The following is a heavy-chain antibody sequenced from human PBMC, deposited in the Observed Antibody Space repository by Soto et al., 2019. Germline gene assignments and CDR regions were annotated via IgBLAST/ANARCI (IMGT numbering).Heavy chain of an antibody. CDR2: ISESGGST. Sequence: GGSLRLSCAASGFSFSDYAMSWVRQAPGKGLEWVSVISESGGSTHYADSVRGRFTVSRDNSKNSLSLRMNSLRDEDTAVYFCAKDQAGGWISHGYDHWGQGSRVTVSS. D-gene: IGHD5-12*01. J-gene: IGHJ5*02. V-gene: IGHV3-23*01. CDR3: AKDQAGGWISHGYDH. CDR1: GFSFSDYA.